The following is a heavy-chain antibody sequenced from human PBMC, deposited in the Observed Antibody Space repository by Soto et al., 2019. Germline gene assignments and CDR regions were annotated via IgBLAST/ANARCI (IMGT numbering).Heavy chain of an antibody. Sequence: GGSLRLSCAASGFSFNTYSMNWVRQAPGKGLEWASSISSSSSYIYYADSVKGRFTIPRDNAKNSLYLQMNSLRAEEKAVYYCAKDKATVVTLFDYWGQGTLVTVSS. V-gene: IGHV3-21*01. D-gene: IGHD2-15*01. J-gene: IGHJ4*02. CDR1: GFSFNTYS. CDR2: ISSSSSYI. CDR3: AKDKATVVTLFDY.